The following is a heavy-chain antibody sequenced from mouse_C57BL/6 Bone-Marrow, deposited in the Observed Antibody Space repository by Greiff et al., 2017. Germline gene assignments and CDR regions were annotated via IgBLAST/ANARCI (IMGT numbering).Heavy chain of an antibody. Sequence: QVQLQQPGAELVMPGASVKLSCKASGYTFTSYWMHWVKQRPGQGLEWIGEIDPSDSYTNYNQKFKGKSTLTVDKSSSTAYMQLSSLTSEDSAVYYWAREELGFLRFAYWGEGTLVTVSA. CDR1: GYTFTSYW. J-gene: IGHJ3*01. V-gene: IGHV1-69*01. CDR3: AREELGFLRFAY. CDR2: IDPSDSYT.